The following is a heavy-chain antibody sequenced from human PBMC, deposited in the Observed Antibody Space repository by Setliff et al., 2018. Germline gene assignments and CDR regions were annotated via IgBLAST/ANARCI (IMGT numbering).Heavy chain of an antibody. D-gene: IGHD3-16*01. J-gene: IGHJ4*02. CDR2: LIPILGKT. CDR3: ARELRSPFWHIDY. Sequence: GASVKVSCKASGGSFYSDVITWVRQAPGQGLEWMGRLIPILGKTNYAESFQGRVLITADRSTNTVQMQVSSLRSEDTAVYYCARELRSPFWHIDYWGQGTLVTVS. CDR1: GGSFYSDV. V-gene: IGHV1-69*13.